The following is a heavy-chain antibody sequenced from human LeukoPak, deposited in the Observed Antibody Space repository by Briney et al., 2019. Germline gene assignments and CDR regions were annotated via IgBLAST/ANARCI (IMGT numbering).Heavy chain of an antibody. CDR1: GYTFTSYG. V-gene: IGHV1-18*01. J-gene: IGHJ4*02. CDR2: ISAYNGNT. CDR3: ARVYYTPRLLWFGEFPPGFFDY. D-gene: IGHD3-10*01. Sequence: ASVKVSCKASGYTFTSYGISWVRQAPGQGLEWMGWISAYNGNTNYAQKLQGRVTMTTDTSTSTAYMELRSLRSDDTAVCYCARVYYTPRLLWFGEFPPGFFDYWGQGTLVTVSS.